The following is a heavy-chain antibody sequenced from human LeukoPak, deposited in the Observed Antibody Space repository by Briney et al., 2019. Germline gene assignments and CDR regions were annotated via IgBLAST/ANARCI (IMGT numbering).Heavy chain of an antibody. CDR3: ARGNSYYDSSGYYYDY. V-gene: IGHV4-34*01. CDR1: GGSFSGYY. D-gene: IGHD3-22*01. J-gene: IGHJ4*02. CDR2: INHSGST. Sequence: SETLSLTCAVYGGSFSGYYWSWIRQPPGKGLEWIGEINHSGSTNYNPSLKSRVTISVDTSKNQFSLKLSSVTAADTAVYYCARGNSYYDSSGYYYDYWGQGTLVTVSS.